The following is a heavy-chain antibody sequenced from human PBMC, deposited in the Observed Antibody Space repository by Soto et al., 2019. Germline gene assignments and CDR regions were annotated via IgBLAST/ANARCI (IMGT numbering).Heavy chain of an antibody. Sequence: EVQLVESGGGLVKPGGSLRLSCAASGLTVSNAWMNWVRQAPGKGLEWVGRIRSETDGGTTEYAAPVKGRLTISRDDSKNTLYLQMNSLKTEDTAVCYCTTDPHERGYWGQGTLVTVSS. V-gene: IGHV3-15*07. CDR3: TTDPHERGY. J-gene: IGHJ4*02. CDR2: IRSETDGGTT. CDR1: GLTVSNAW.